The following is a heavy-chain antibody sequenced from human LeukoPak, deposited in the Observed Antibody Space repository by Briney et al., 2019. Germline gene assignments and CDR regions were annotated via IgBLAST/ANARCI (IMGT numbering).Heavy chain of an antibody. D-gene: IGHD6-19*01. CDR3: ARGLQENLAWLQAFSAFDI. V-gene: IGHV1-18*01. Sequence: ASVKVSCKASGYTFTSYGISRVRQAPGQGLEWMGWISAYNGNTNYAQKLQGRVTMTTDTSTSTAYMELRSLRSDDTAVYYCARGLQENLAWLQAFSAFDIWGQGTMVTVSS. CDR2: ISAYNGNT. CDR1: GYTFTSYG. J-gene: IGHJ3*02.